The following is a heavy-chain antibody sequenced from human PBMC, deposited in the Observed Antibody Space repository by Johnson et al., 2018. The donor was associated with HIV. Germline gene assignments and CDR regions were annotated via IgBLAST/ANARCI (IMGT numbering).Heavy chain of an antibody. CDR3: ASWGGLNHMGDPFDI. V-gene: IGHV3-30*02. Sequence: QVLLVESGGGVVQPGGSLRLSCAASGFTFSSYGMHWVRQAPGKGLEWVAFIRYDGSNKYYADSVKGRFTISRDNSKNTLYLQMNSLRAEDTAVYFCASWGGLNHMGDPFDIWGQGTMVTVSS. CDR1: GFTFSSYG. J-gene: IGHJ3*02. CDR2: IRYDGSNK. D-gene: IGHD3-16*01.